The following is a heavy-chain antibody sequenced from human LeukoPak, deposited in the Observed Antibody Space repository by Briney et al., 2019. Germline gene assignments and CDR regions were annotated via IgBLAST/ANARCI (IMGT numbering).Heavy chain of an antibody. CDR1: NGSISGYY. D-gene: IGHD3-22*01. J-gene: IGHJ2*01. CDR3: ARGKPTFTMIVVVTRNWYFDL. CDR2: IYYSGST. V-gene: IGHV4-59*12. Sequence: SETLSLTCTVSNGSISGYYWSWIRQAPGKGLEWIGYIYYSGSTNYNPSLKSRVTISVDTSKNQFSLKLSSVTAADTAVYYCARGKPTFTMIVVVTRNWYFDLWGRGTLVTVSS.